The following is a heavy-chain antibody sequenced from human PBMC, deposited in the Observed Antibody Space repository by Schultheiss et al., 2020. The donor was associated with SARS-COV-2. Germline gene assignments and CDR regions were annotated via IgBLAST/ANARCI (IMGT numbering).Heavy chain of an antibody. CDR1: GSFITGFF. CDR2: IYFTGIT. Sequence: SETLSLTCSVSGSFITGFFWTWIRQPPGKGLDPIGNIYFTGITKYNPSLKSRVTISIDTSKNQFSLKLGSVTAAETAVYFCARATRVESLFSVRGGSFDFWGRGALVTVSS. J-gene: IGHJ4*02. V-gene: IGHV4-59*01. D-gene: IGHD5-24*01. CDR3: ARATRVESLFSVRGGSFDF.